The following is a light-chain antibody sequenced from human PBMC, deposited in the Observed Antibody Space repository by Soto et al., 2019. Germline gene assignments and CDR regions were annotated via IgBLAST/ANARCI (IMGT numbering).Light chain of an antibody. CDR3: QQYDNLPLT. J-gene: IGKJ4*01. CDR1: QSVNDY. Sequence: DIQMTQSPSTLSASVGDRVTINCRASQSVNDYLAWYRQKPGKAPKLLIYDASNLETGVPSRFSGSGSETDFTFTISSLQPEDIATYYCQQYDNLPLTFGGGTKVDIK. V-gene: IGKV1-33*01. CDR2: DAS.